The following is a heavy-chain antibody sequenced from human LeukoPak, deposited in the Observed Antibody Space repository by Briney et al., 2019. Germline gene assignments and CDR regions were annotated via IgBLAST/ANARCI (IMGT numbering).Heavy chain of an antibody. D-gene: IGHD3-10*01. CDR2: INPSGGST. CDR1: GYTFTSYY. V-gene: IGHV1-46*01. J-gene: IGHJ5*02. Sequence: ASVKVSCRASGYTFTSYYMHWVRQAPGQGLEWMGIINPSGGSTSYAQKFQGRVTMTRDMSTSTVYMELSSLRSEDTAVYYCAAEPRYYGSGSYYNSPSPWGQGTLVTVSS. CDR3: AAEPRYYGSGSYYNSPSP.